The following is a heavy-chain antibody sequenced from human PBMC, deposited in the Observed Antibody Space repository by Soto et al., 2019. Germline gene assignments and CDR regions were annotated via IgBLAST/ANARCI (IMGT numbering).Heavy chain of an antibody. J-gene: IGHJ6*02. D-gene: IGHD5-18*01. CDR3: ARDLSRYSYGSVIAYYYYGMDV. CDR2: IWYDGSNK. V-gene: IGHV3-33*01. Sequence: GGSLRLSCAASGFTFSSYGMHWVRQAPGKGLEWVAVIWYDGSNKYYADSVKGRFTISRDNSKNTLYLQMNSLRAEDTAVYYCARDLSRYSYGSVIAYYYYGMDVWGQGTTVTVSS. CDR1: GFTFSSYG.